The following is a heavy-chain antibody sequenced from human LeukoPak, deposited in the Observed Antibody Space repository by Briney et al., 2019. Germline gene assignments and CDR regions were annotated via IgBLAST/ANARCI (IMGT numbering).Heavy chain of an antibody. D-gene: IGHD3-9*01. CDR2: ISGSGGST. J-gene: IGHJ6*02. V-gene: IGHV3-23*01. CDR3: AKNQAYYDILTGYYKASSMDV. Sequence: PGGSLRLSWAASGFTFSSYAMSWVRQAPGKGLEWVSAISGSGGSTYYADSVKGRFTISRDNSKNTLYLQMNSLRAEDTAVYYRAKNQAYYDILTGYYKASSMDVWGQGTTVTVSS. CDR1: GFTFSSYA.